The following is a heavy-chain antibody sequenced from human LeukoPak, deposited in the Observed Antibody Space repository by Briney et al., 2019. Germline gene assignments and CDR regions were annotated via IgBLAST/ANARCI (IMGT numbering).Heavy chain of an antibody. Sequence: SETLSLTCTVSGVSISSGTFYWSWLRQPAGKGLMWIGRIYTSGSTNYNPSLMSQATTPVDTPKTQFSLKLSSVTAADTAVYYCAAREYIVVVPATKGGGPDNSYYFMDVWGKGSTVTISS. CDR1: GVSISSGTFY. J-gene: IGHJ6*03. CDR3: AAREYIVVVPATKGGGPDNSYYFMDV. D-gene: IGHD2-2*01. V-gene: IGHV4-61*02. CDR2: IYTSGST.